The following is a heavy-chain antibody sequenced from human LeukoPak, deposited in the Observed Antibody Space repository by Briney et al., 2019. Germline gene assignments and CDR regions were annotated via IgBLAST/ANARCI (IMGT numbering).Heavy chain of an antibody. CDR3: ARATVTKEGGYYYYMDV. CDR1: GGSFSGYY. CDR2: INHSGST. V-gene: IGHV4-34*01. Sequence: PSETLSLTCAVYGGSFSGYYWSWIRQPPGKGLEWIGEINHSGSTNYNPSLKSRVTISVDTSKNQFSLKLSSVTAADTAVYYCARATVTKEGGYYYYMDVWGKGTTVTISS. D-gene: IGHD4-17*01. J-gene: IGHJ6*03.